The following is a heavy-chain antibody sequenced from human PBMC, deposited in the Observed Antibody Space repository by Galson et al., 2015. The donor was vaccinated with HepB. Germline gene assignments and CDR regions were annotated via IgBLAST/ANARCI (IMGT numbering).Heavy chain of an antibody. CDR3: ARSIPYTSSGDY. CDR1: GFTFTDYS. Sequence: SLRLSCAASGFTFTDYSMNWPRRAPGKGLEWVSSMNTYGSHIYYAESVKGRFTISRDNAKNSLYLQMNCLRAEDTAVYYCARSIPYTSSGDYWGQGTLVTVS. D-gene: IGHD6-6*01. CDR2: MNTYGSHI. V-gene: IGHV3-21*01. J-gene: IGHJ4*02.